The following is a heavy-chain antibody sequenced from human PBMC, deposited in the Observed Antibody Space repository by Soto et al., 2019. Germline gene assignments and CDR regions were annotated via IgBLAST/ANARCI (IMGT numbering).Heavy chain of an antibody. D-gene: IGHD2-15*01. V-gene: IGHV3-23*01. J-gene: IGHJ4*02. CDR1: GFTFSSYA. Sequence: EVQLLESGGGLVQPGGSLRLSCAASGFTFSSYAMSWVRQAPGKGLEWVSAISGSGGSTYYADSVKGRFTISRDNSKNTLYLPMNSLRAEDTAVYYCAKDLLGRGIVVVVAAPSDYWGQGTLVTVSS. CDR2: ISGSGGST. CDR3: AKDLLGRGIVVVVAAPSDY.